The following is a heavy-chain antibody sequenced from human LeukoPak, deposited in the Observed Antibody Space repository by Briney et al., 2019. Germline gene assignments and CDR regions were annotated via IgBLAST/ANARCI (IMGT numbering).Heavy chain of an antibody. CDR3: ARDRRSNYYDSSGSDY. CDR1: GYTFTSYY. D-gene: IGHD3-22*01. J-gene: IGHJ4*02. Sequence: ASVKVSCKASGYTFTSYYMHWVRQAPGQGLEWMGWINPNSGGTNYAQKFQGRVTMTRDTSISTAYMELSRLRSDDTAVYYCARDRRSNYYDSSGSDYWGQGTLVTVSS. CDR2: INPNSGGT. V-gene: IGHV1-2*02.